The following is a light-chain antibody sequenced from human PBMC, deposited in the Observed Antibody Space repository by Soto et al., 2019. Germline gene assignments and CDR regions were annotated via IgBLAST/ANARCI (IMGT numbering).Light chain of an antibody. CDR2: GAS. J-gene: IGKJ1*01. V-gene: IGKV3-15*01. CDR1: QTISIN. CDR3: HQYENWPKT. Sequence: DIVMTLSAATLSVSTGERATLSCRASQTISINLAWYQQRPGQAPRLLMFGASTRAPGIPARFSGSGSGTEFTLTISSLQSEDFAVYFCHQYENWPKTFGQGTKVDIK.